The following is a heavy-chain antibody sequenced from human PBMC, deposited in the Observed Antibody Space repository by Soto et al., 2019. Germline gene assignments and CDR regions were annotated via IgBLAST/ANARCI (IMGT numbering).Heavy chain of an antibody. V-gene: IGHV2-70*13. CDR2: IERDDDDK. Sequence: GPTLANPTETLTLTCTFPGFSITSPGMSVSWIRQPPGRALEWLALIERDDDDKYYSTSLKTRLTISKDTRKNQVVLTMANIDPADRAAYYGERSIRGPRKFNGMDVWGQGTTVTVSS. D-gene: IGHD1-20*01. J-gene: IGHJ6*02. CDR3: ERSIRGPRKFNGMDV. CDR1: GFSITSPGMS.